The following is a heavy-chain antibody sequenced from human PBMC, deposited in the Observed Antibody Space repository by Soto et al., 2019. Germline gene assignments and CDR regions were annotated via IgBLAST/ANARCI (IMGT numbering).Heavy chain of an antibody. D-gene: IGHD7-27*01. V-gene: IGHV1-2*02. CDR2: INCNSGGT. J-gene: IGHJ4*02. Sequence: QVQLVQSGAEVKKPGASVNVSCKASGYTFTSYYIHWVRQAPGQGLEWMGWINCNSGGTNYAQKFQGRVTVTRDTSISTMYMELSRLRSDDTAVYYCAREGLGGEKDYWGQGTLVTVSS. CDR3: AREGLGGEKDY. CDR1: GYTFTSYY.